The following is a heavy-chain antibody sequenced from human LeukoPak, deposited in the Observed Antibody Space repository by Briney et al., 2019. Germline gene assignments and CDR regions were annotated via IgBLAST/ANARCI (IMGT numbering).Heavy chain of an antibody. CDR3: ARGAAGTTYEYWFDT. J-gene: IGHJ5*02. D-gene: IGHD1-7*01. V-gene: IGHV1-8*01. Sequence: ASVKVSCKASGYTFTSYDINWVRQATGQGLGWMGWMNPNSGNTGYAQKFQGRVTMTRNTSISTAYMELSSLRSEDTAVYYCARGAAGTTYEYWFDTWGQGTLVTVSS. CDR2: MNPNSGNT. CDR1: GYTFTSYD.